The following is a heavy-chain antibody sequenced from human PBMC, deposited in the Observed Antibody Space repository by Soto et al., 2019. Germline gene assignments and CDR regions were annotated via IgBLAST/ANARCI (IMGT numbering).Heavy chain of an antibody. J-gene: IGHJ5*02. V-gene: IGHV5-10-1*01. D-gene: IGHD5-18*01. Sequence: GESLKISCKGSGYSFTSYWISWVRQMPGKGLEWMGRIDPSDSYTNYSPSFQGHVTISADKSISTAYLQWSSLKASDTAMYYCARNQVGYPSANWFDPWGQGTLVTVSS. CDR2: IDPSDSYT. CDR3: ARNQVGYPSANWFDP. CDR1: GYSFTSYW.